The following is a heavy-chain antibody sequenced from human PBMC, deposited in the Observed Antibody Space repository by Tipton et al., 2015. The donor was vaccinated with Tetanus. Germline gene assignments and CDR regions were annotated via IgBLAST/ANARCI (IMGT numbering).Heavy chain of an antibody. V-gene: IGHV4-59*01. CDR3: AGYRVGWGGRGY. Sequence: TLSLTCTVSGGSMRGDHWSWIRQPPGKGLEWLGHTYDSGGLNYNPSLKSRVTISVDASRNQFSLTLNSVTPADTAVYFCAGYRVGWGGRGYWGQGTLVTVSS. CDR1: GGSMRGDH. CDR2: TYDSGGL. J-gene: IGHJ4*02. D-gene: IGHD5-24*01.